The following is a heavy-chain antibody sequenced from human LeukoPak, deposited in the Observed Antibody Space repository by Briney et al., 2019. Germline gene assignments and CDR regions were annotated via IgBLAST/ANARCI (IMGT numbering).Heavy chain of an antibody. V-gene: IGHV1-46*01. CDR1: GYTFSSYY. D-gene: IGHD3-10*01. CDR3: ARDGVEGSEYFQH. CDR2: INPSGGST. Sequence: ASVKVSCKASGYTFSSYYIHWVRQAPGQGLEWMGIINPSGGSTSYAQKFQGRVTMTRDTSTSTVYMELSSLRSEDTAVYYCARDGVEGSEYFQHWGQGTLVTVSS. J-gene: IGHJ1*01.